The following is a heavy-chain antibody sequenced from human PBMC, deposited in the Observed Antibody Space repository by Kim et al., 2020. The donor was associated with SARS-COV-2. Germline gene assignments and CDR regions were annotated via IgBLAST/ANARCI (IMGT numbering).Heavy chain of an antibody. CDR3: TRASPLTGSYPYYFAMDV. V-gene: IGHV3-9*01. D-gene: IGHD1-26*01. Sequence: GGSLRLSCAASGFTFHDYAMNWVRQAPGKGLEWVSAISRDGGGIDYADSVEGRFTISRDNTRNSLYLQMESLSIGDTALYFCTRASPLTGSYPYYFAMDVWGQGATVTVSS. CDR2: ISRDGGGI. J-gene: IGHJ6*02. CDR1: GFTFHDYA.